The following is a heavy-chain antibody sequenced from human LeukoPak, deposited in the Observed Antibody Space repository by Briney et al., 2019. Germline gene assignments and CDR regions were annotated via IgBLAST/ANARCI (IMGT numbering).Heavy chain of an antibody. CDR3: AIDPNWGTHS. D-gene: IGHD7-27*01. J-gene: IGHJ4*02. V-gene: IGHV3-30-3*01. Sequence: PGGSLRLSCAASGFTFSSYAMHWVRQAPGKGLEWVAVISYDGSNKYYADSVKGRFTISRDNSKNALYLQMNSLRVEDTAVYYCAIDPNWGTHSWGQGVLVTDSS. CDR2: ISYDGSNK. CDR1: GFTFSSYA.